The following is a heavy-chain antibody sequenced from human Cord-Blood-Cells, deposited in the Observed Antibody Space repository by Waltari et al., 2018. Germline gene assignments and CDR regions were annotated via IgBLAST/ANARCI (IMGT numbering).Heavy chain of an antibody. CDR3: ARGPYSSGWYFDY. D-gene: IGHD6-19*01. Sequence: QVQLQESGPGLVKPSETLSLTCTVSGGSISSYYWSWIRQPPGKGLEWIGYIYYSGSTNYNPSLKSRVTISVDTSKNQCSLKLSSVTAAHTAVYYCARGPYSSGWYFDYWGQGTLVTVSS. CDR1: GGSISSYY. J-gene: IGHJ4*02. V-gene: IGHV4-59*01. CDR2: IYYSGST.